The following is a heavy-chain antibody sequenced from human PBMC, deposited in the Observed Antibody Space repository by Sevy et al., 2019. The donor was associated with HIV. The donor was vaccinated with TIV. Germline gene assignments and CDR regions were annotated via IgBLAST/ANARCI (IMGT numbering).Heavy chain of an antibody. V-gene: IGHV1-18*04. CDR2: TSTYNGKT. J-gene: IGHJ4*02. CDR3: ARGRGIAVAGGGYYSDY. Sequence: ASVKVSCMASGYTFSRSVITWVRQAPGQGLEWMGWTSTYNGKTNYAQKFQDRVTMTTDTSTNTAYMELRSLRSDDTAIYFCARGRGIAVAGGGYYSDYWGQGSLVTVSS. CDR1: GYTFSRSV. D-gene: IGHD6-19*01.